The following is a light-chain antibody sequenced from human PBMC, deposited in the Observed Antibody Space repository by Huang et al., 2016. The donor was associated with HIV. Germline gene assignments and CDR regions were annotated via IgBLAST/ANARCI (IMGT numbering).Light chain of an antibody. CDR2: DAS. V-gene: IGKV1-33*01. CDR3: QQYGNLPLT. J-gene: IGKJ4*01. CDR1: HDKTDY. Sequence: DIKLTQSPFPLSAAVGDRVTITCQASHDKTDYLNWYQQKPGQAPKFLISDASNLEAGVPSRFSGSGSGTHFTLTITNLQPEDFATYYCQQYGNLPLTFGGGTRVE.